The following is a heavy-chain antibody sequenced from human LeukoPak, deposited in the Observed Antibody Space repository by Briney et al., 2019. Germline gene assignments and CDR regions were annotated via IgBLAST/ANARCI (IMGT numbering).Heavy chain of an antibody. J-gene: IGHJ4*02. CDR1: GFTFSSYG. V-gene: IGHV3-21*01. Sequence: GGSLRLSCAASGFTFSSYGMNWVRQAPGKGLEWVSSVSSSSSYIYYADSVKGRFTISRGNAKNSLSLQMNSLRAEGTAVYYCARDQRATASTGSYFDYWGQGTLVTVSS. CDR2: VSSSSSYI. D-gene: IGHD1-1*01. CDR3: ARDQRATASTGSYFDY.